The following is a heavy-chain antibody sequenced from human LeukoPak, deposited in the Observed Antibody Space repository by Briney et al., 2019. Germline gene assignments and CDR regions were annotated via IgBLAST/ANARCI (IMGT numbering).Heavy chain of an antibody. CDR1: GFTFSSYG. CDR2: ISYDGSNK. CDR3: AIQGGSSWYVDY. Sequence: GGSLRLSCAASGFTFSSYGMHWVRQAPGKGLEWVAVISYDGSNKYYADSVKGRFTISRDNSKNTLYLQMNSLRAEDTAVYYCAIQGGSSWYVDYWGQGTLVTVSS. J-gene: IGHJ4*02. D-gene: IGHD6-13*01. V-gene: IGHV3-30*03.